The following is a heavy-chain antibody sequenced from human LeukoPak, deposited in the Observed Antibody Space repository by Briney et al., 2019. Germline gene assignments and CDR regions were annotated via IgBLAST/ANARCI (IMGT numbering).Heavy chain of an antibody. J-gene: IGHJ4*02. CDR1: GFTFSIHG. CDR3: ARRAGGYSHPYDY. V-gene: IGHV3-23*01. D-gene: IGHD4-23*01. Sequence: GGSLRLSCAASGFTFSIHGMNWVRQAPGKGLEWLSGVSPPGGGTYYADSVKGRFTISRDDSKNTLSLQMNSLRVEDTAVYYCARRAGGYSHPYDYWGQGILVTVSS. CDR2: VSPPGGGT.